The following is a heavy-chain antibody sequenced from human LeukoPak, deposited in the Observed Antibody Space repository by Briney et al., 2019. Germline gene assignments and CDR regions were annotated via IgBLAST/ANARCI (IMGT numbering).Heavy chain of an antibody. Sequence: PSETLSLTCTVSGGSISSYYWSWIRQPPGKGLEWIGYIYYSGSTNYNPSLKSRVTISVDTSKNQFSLKLSSVTAADTAVYYCARDFPAAYYYDGTVWGQGTLVTVSS. V-gene: IGHV4-59*01. J-gene: IGHJ4*02. CDR1: GGSISSYY. CDR2: IYYSGST. CDR3: ARDFPAAYYYDGTV. D-gene: IGHD3-22*01.